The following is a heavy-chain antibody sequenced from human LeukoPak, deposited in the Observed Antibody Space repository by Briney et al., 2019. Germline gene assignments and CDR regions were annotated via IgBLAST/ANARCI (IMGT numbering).Heavy chain of an antibody. CDR1: GGTFSSYA. D-gene: IGHD3-16*02. CDR2: IIPIFGTA. Sequence: ASVKVSCKASGGTFSSYAISWVRQAPGQGLEWMGRIIPIFGTANYAQKFQGRVTITTDESTSTAYMELSSLRSEDTAVYYRARDLYYDYVWGSYRLHFEYWGQGTLVTVSS. J-gene: IGHJ4*02. V-gene: IGHV1-69*05. CDR3: ARDLYYDYVWGSYRLHFEY.